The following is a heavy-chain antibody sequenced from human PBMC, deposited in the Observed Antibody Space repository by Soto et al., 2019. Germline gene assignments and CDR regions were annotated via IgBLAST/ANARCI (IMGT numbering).Heavy chain of an antibody. CDR3: AKRLAPADGSPFDY. Sequence: GGSLRLSCAASGFSVSSNYMSWVRQAPGKGLEWVSVIYSDGRTYYADSVKGRFTISRDSSKNTLYLQMNSLSGDDTAVYYCAKRLAPADGSPFDYWGQGTLVTVSS. CDR2: IYSDGRT. V-gene: IGHV3-66*04. CDR1: GFSVSSNY. J-gene: IGHJ4*02. D-gene: IGHD3-10*01.